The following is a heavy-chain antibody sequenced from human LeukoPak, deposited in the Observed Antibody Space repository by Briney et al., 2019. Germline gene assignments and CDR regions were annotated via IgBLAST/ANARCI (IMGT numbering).Heavy chain of an antibody. D-gene: IGHD1-1*01. CDR1: GFTFSSYW. CDR2: IKQDGSEK. J-gene: IGHJ4*02. Sequence: GGSLRLSCAASGFTFSSYWVSWVRQAPGKGLEWVANIKQDGSEKYYVDSVKGRFTISRDNAKNSLYLQMNSLRADDTAVYYCAREWVPTYDTVQHFRYWGQGTLVTVSS. CDR3: AREWVPTYDTVQHFRY. V-gene: IGHV3-7*01.